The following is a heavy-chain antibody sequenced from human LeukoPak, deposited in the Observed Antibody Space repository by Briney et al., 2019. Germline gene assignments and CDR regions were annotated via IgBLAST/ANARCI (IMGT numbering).Heavy chain of an antibody. CDR3: ARDKGYYDSSGYAFDY. Sequence: GGSLRLSCAASGFTFSSYWMSWVRQAPGKGLEWVSYISSSSSTIYYADSVKGRFTISRDNAKNSLYLQMNSLRAEDTAVYYCARDKGYYDSSGYAFDYWGQGTLVTVSS. J-gene: IGHJ4*02. CDR1: GFTFSSYW. D-gene: IGHD3-22*01. CDR2: ISSSSSTI. V-gene: IGHV3-48*04.